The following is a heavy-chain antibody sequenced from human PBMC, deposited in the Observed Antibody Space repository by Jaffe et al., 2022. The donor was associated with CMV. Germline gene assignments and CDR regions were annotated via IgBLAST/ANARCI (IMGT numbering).Heavy chain of an antibody. CDR2: IWHDGNNK. CDR1: GFTFSAYG. CDR3: ARDFPRGYSYGPLDY. Sequence: QVHLVESGGGVVQPGRSLRLSCAASGFTFSAYGMHWVRQAPGKGLEWVAIIWHDGNNKYYADSVKGRFTISRDNSKNTLYLQMNSLRGDDTAFYYCARDFPRGYSYGPLDYWGQGTLVTVSS. V-gene: IGHV3-33*01. J-gene: IGHJ4*02. D-gene: IGHD5-18*01.